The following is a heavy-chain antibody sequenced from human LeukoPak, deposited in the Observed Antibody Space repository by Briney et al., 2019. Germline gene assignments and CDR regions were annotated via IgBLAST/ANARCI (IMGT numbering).Heavy chain of an antibody. V-gene: IGHV4-61*02. CDR3: ARVSRRYYDFWRDVVRKIYYFDY. J-gene: IGHJ4*02. Sequence: SQTLSLTCTVSGGSLSSGNYYWSWVRQPAGKGLEWIGRVYTSGSTSYNPSLKSRVTLSLDTSKNQFSLRLSSVTAADTAVHYCARVSRRYYDFWRDVVRKIYYFDYWGQGTLVTVSS. D-gene: IGHD3-3*01. CDR1: GGSLSSGNYY. CDR2: VYTSGST.